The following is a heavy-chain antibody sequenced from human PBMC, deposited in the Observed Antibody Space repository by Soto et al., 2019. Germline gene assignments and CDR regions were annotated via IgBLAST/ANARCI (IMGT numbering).Heavy chain of an antibody. J-gene: IGHJ4*02. D-gene: IGHD5-18*01. CDR1: GFTFSSYG. V-gene: IGHV3-30*18. CDR2: ISYDGSNK. Sequence: GGSLRLSCAASGFTFSSYGMHWVRQAPGKGLEWVAVISYDGSNKYYADSVKGRFTISRDNSKNTLYLQMNSLRAEDTAVYYCAKNERGYSYGDFDYWGQGTLVTVSS. CDR3: AKNERGYSYGDFDY.